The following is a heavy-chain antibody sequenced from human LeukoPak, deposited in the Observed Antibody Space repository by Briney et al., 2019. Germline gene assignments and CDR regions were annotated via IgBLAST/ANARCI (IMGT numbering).Heavy chain of an antibody. J-gene: IGHJ5*02. CDR1: GFTFGDYA. D-gene: IGHD2-2*01. CDR2: IRSKAYGGTT. Sequence: HSGGSLRLSCTASGFTFGDYAMSWVRQAPGKGLEWVGFIRSKAYGGTTEYAASVKGRFTISRDDSKSIAYLQMNSLKTEDTAVYYCARDPPIVVVPTWGQGTLVTVSS. V-gene: IGHV3-49*04. CDR3: ARDPPIVVVPT.